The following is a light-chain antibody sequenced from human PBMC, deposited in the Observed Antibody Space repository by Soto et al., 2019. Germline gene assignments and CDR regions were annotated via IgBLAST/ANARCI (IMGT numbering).Light chain of an antibody. V-gene: IGLV1-44*01. Sequence: SVLTQPPSASGTPGQRVTISCSGSSSNIGSDTVNWYQQLPGTAPKLLIHRSNQRPSGVPGRFSGSKSGTSASLAISGLQPEDEADYHCASWDAGLNGWVFGGGTKLTVL. CDR3: ASWDAGLNGWV. CDR1: SSNIGSDT. CDR2: RSN. J-gene: IGLJ3*02.